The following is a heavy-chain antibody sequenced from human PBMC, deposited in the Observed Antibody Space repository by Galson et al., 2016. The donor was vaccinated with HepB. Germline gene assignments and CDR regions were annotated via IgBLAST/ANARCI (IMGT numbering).Heavy chain of an antibody. V-gene: IGHV3-33*06. CDR2: IWYDGSQK. D-gene: IGHD3-10*01. Sequence: SLRLSCAASRFTFSNYGMHWVRQAPGKGLEWVAVIWYDGSQKYYADSVKGRFTISRDNSKNTLSLQMNSFRAEDTAVYYCAKVRPDYYGSGSYAPLDYWGQGTLVTVSS. CDR1: RFTFSNYG. J-gene: IGHJ4*02. CDR3: AKVRPDYYGSGSYAPLDY.